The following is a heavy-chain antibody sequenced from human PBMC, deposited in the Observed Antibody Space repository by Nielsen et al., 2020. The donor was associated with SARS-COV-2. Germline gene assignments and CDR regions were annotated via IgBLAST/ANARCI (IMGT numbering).Heavy chain of an antibody. V-gene: IGHV3-30*04. CDR2: ISGDGDRT. J-gene: IGHJ6*02. CDR1: GFSFDTYA. D-gene: IGHD6-13*01. Sequence: GGSLRLSCAAAGFSFDTYAMHWVRQAPGKGLEWLAIISGDGDRTYYADSVKGRFTISRDNSKNTLYLQMNSLRAEDTAVYYCAKGSSSSWLYYYYGMDVWGQGTTVTVSS. CDR3: AKGSSSSWLYYYYGMDV.